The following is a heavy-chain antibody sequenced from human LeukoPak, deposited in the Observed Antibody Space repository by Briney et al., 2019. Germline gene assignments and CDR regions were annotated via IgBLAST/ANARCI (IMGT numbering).Heavy chain of an antibody. CDR1: GFTFSSYW. Sequence: PGGSLRLSCAASGFTFSSYWMSWVRQAPGKGLEWVANIKQDGSEKYYVDSVKGRFTISRDNAKNSLYLQMNSLRAEDTAVYYCARDGYSGSYFREYYFDYWGQGTLVTVSS. CDR2: IKQDGSEK. V-gene: IGHV3-7*01. J-gene: IGHJ4*02. D-gene: IGHD1-26*01. CDR3: ARDGYSGSYFREYYFDY.